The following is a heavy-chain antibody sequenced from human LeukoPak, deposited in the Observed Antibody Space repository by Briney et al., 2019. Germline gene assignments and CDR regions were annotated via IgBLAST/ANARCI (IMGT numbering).Heavy chain of an antibody. V-gene: IGHV4-30-4*08. J-gene: IGHJ5*02. CDR3: ARDGSVAGFHWFDP. D-gene: IGHD6-19*01. CDR1: GGSISSGDYY. CDR2: IYYSGST. Sequence: PSETLSLTCIVSGGSISSGDYYWSWIRQPPGKGLEWIGYIYYSGSTYYNPSLKSRVTISVDTSKNQFSLKLSSVTAADTAVYYCARDGSVAGFHWFDPWGQGTLVTVSS.